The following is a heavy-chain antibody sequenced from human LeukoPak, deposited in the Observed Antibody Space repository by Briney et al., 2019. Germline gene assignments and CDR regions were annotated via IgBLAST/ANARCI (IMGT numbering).Heavy chain of an antibody. CDR3: AKIGGDFWSGSPSDYYYGMDV. Sequence: PGASLRLSCAASGFTFSSYAMSWVRQAPGKGLEWVPAISGSGGSTYYADSVEGRFTISRDNSKNTLYLQMNSLRAEDTAVYYCAKIGGDFWSGSPSDYYYGMDVWGQGTTVTVSS. D-gene: IGHD3-3*01. V-gene: IGHV3-23*01. J-gene: IGHJ6*02. CDR1: GFTFSSYA. CDR2: ISGSGGST.